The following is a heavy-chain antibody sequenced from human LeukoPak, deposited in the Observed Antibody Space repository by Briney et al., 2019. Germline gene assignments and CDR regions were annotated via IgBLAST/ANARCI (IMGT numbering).Heavy chain of an antibody. D-gene: IGHD4-17*01. Sequence: ASVKVSCKASGYTFTGYYMHWVRQAPGQGLEWMGWINPNSGGTNYAQKFQGRVTMTRDTSISTAYMELSSLRSEDTAVYYCASRRYGDYVVDYWGQGTLVTVSS. CDR2: INPNSGGT. CDR3: ASRRYGDYVVDY. V-gene: IGHV1-2*02. CDR1: GYTFTGYY. J-gene: IGHJ4*02.